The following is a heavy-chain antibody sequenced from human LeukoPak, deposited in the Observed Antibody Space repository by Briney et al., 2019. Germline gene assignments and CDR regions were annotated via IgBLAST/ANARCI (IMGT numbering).Heavy chain of an antibody. D-gene: IGHD3-10*01. CDR2: ISSSGSTI. CDR1: GFTFSSYE. CDR3: ARNPPLPSAG. Sequence: GGSLRLSCAASGFTFSSYEMNWVRQAPGKGLEWVSYISSSGSTIYYADSVKGRFTISRDNAKNSLYLQMNSLRAEDTAVYYCARNPPLPSAGWGQGTLVTVSS. J-gene: IGHJ4*02. V-gene: IGHV3-48*03.